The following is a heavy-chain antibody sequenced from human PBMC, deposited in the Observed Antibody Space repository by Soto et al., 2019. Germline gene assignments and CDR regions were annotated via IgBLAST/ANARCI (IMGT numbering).Heavy chain of an antibody. J-gene: IGHJ6*02. CDR3: ATCPYYYYGMDV. CDR2: INAGNGNT. CDR1: GYTFTSYA. Sequence: ASVKVSCKASGYTFTSYAMHWVRQAPGQRLEWMGWINAGNGNTKYSQKFQGRVTITRDTSASTAYMELSSLRSEDTAVYYCATCPYYYYGMDVWGQGTTVTVSS. V-gene: IGHV1-3*01.